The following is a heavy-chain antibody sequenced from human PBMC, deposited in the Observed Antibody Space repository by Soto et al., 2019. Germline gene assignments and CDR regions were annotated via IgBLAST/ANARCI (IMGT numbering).Heavy chain of an antibody. CDR2: AFHSGFT. CDR1: GGSISSYY. Sequence: SETLSLTCTVSGGSISSYYWNWIRQPPGEGLESIGYAFHSGFTSYNPSLKSRVAISLDSSKNQFSLRLSSVTAADTAVYYCARMSPSYCEGTCYSEGVWIDHWGQGIQVPVSS. V-gene: IGHV4-59*01. J-gene: IGHJ4*02. D-gene: IGHD2-15*01. CDR3: ARMSPSYCEGTCYSEGVWIDH.